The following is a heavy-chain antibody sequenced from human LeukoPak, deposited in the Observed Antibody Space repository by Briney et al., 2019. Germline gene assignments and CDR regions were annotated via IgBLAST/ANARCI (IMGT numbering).Heavy chain of an antibody. V-gene: IGHV4-34*01. D-gene: IGHD6-6*01. CDR3: AGEYSTSSTSFDY. Sequence: SETLSLTCGVYGGSLSGHFWSWIRQPLGKGLEWIGEIKHTGYTNYIPSLKSRVIISVDTSKNQFSLKLSSMTAADTAVYYCAGEYSTSSTSFDYWGQGTLVTVSS. CDR1: GGSLSGHF. J-gene: IGHJ4*02. CDR2: IKHTGYT.